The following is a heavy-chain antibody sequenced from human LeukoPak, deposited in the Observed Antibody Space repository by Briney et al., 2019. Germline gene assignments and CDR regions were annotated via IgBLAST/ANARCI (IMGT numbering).Heavy chain of an antibody. CDR1: GFTFSNAW. J-gene: IGHJ5*01. CDR2: IKSKTDFGTR. Sequence: GGSLRLSCAASGFTFSNAWMSWVRQAPGKGLEWVGRIKSKTDFGTRDFAAPVKGRFTISRDDSKNTLYLQMSSLKTEPAAVYDCRAGVGLSDSDTWGHGTPVTVSS. CDR3: RAGVGLSDSDT. V-gene: IGHV3-15*01. D-gene: IGHD3/OR15-3a*01.